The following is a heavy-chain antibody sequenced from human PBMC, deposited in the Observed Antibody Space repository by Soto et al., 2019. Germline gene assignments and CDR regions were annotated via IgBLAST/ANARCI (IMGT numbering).Heavy chain of an antibody. CDR1: GYTFTDYT. V-gene: IGHV1-3*01. D-gene: IGHD3-3*01. J-gene: IGHJ6*02. CDR2: INAGNGNT. Sequence: QVQLVQTGAEVKKPGASVKVSCKASGYTFTDYTVHWVRQAPGQRLEWMGWINAGNGNTKYSQNFQGRVTITRDTPATTGYMELSSLRSEDTAVYYCATEAIARGGHDFWSGPEDYGLDVWGQGTTVTVSS. CDR3: ATEAIARGGHDFWSGPEDYGLDV.